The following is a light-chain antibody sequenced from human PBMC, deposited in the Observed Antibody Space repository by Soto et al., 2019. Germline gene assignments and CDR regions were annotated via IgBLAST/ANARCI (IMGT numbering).Light chain of an antibody. J-gene: IGKJ2*02. CDR2: DAS. V-gene: IGKV1-5*01. Sequence: DIQLTQSPSSLSTSVLDIVRMAGRASQSVTDWLAWYQQKPGKAPKLLIYDASSLQSGVPSRFSGSGSGTEFSLTISSLQPDDFATYYCQQYYRSCTFGQGTKVDIK. CDR3: QQYYRSCT. CDR1: QSVTDW.